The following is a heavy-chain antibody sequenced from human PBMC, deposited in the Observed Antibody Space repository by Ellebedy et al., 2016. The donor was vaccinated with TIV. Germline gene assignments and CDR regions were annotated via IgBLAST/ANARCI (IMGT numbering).Heavy chain of an antibody. CDR2: ISAYNGNT. V-gene: IGHV1-18*04. CDR1: GYTFTGYY. Sequence: ASVKVSCKASGYTFTGYYMHWVRQAPGQGLEWMGWISAYNGNTNYAQTLQGRVTMTTDTSTSTAYMELRSLGSDDTAVYYCARDGIAVAGTWFDPWGQGTLVTVSS. CDR3: ARDGIAVAGTWFDP. J-gene: IGHJ5*02. D-gene: IGHD6-19*01.